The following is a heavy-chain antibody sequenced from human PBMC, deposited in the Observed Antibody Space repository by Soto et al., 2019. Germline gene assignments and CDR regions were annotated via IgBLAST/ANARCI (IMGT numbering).Heavy chain of an antibody. CDR3: AKDLNGYYVIRGNFDY. D-gene: IGHD4-17*01. Sequence: QVQLVESGGGVVQPGRSLRLSCAASGFTFSSYGMHWVRQAPGKGLEWVAVISYDGSNKYYADSVKGRFTISRDNSKNTLYLQMNSLRAEDTAVYYCAKDLNGYYVIRGNFDYWGQGTLVTVSS. V-gene: IGHV3-30*18. CDR2: ISYDGSNK. CDR1: GFTFSSYG. J-gene: IGHJ4*02.